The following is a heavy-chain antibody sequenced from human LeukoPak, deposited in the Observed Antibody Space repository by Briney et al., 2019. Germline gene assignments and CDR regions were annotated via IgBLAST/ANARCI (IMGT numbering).Heavy chain of an antibody. CDR2: INPNSGGA. D-gene: IGHD6-13*01. Sequence: ASVKVSCKASGYTFTDYYLHWVRQAPGQGLEWMGWINPNSGGANFALNFQGRVTMTRATSISTAYMELSRLTSDGTAVYYCARGVGSSWFDPWGQGTLVTVSS. CDR1: GYTFTDYY. CDR3: ARGVGSSWFDP. V-gene: IGHV1-2*02. J-gene: IGHJ5*02.